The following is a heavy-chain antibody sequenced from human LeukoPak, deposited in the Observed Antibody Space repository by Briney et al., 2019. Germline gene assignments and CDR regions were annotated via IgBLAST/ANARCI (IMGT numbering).Heavy chain of an antibody. CDR3: ASSAHFGSDCYSDY. CDR2: IYHSGST. D-gene: IGHD2-21*02. V-gene: IGHV4-38-2*02. Sequence: KASETLSLTCTVSGYSISSGYYWGWIRPPPGKGLEWIGIIYHSGSTYYNPSLKSRVTISIDTSKKQFSLKLNSVTAADTAVYYCASSAHFGSDCYSDYWGPGTLVTVSS. J-gene: IGHJ4*02. CDR1: GYSISSGYY.